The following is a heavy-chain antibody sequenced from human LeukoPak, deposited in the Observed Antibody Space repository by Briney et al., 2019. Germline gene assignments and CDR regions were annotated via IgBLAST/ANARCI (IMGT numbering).Heavy chain of an antibody. Sequence: SETLSLTCTVSGGSISSSIYYWGWIRQPPGKGLEWIGSIDYSGSTYYNPSLKSRVTISVDTSKNQFSLKLSSVTAADTAMYYCARRGIMITFGDWYFDLWGRGTLVTVSS. D-gene: IGHD3-16*01. V-gene: IGHV4-39*01. CDR3: ARRGIMITFGDWYFDL. CDR1: GGSISSSIYY. CDR2: IDYSGST. J-gene: IGHJ2*01.